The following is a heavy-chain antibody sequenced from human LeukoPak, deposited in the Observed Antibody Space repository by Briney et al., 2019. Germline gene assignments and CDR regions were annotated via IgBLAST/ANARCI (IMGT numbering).Heavy chain of an antibody. V-gene: IGHV3-11*03. CDR2: ISNSGTDT. D-gene: IGHD3-22*01. Sequence: GGSLRLSCEGSGFSFRDYYMSWIRQTPGKGLEWVAYISNSGTDTNYADSVKGRFTISRDNAKNALYLQMNSRRAEDTALYYCARHYYDSRYPTSGYYMDVWGKGPTVTVSS. CDR3: ARHYYDSRYPTSGYYMDV. J-gene: IGHJ6*03. CDR1: GFSFRDYY.